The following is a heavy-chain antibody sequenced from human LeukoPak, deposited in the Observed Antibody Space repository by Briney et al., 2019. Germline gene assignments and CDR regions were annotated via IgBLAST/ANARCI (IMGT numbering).Heavy chain of an antibody. Sequence: SETLSLTCTVSGGSISSYYWSWIRQPPGKGLEWIGYIYYSGSTNYNPSLKSRVTISVDTSKNQFSLKLSSVTAADTAVYYCARDASEAAGTNFFDYWGQGTLVTVSS. CDR3: ARDASEAAGTNFFDY. D-gene: IGHD6-13*01. CDR1: GGSISSYY. J-gene: IGHJ4*02. CDR2: IYYSGST. V-gene: IGHV4-59*12.